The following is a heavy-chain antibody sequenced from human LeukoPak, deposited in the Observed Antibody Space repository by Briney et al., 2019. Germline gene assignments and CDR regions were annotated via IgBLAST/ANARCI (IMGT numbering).Heavy chain of an antibody. D-gene: IGHD2-2*01. Sequence: MTSETLSLTCTVSGGSISSGGYYWRWNRQHPGKGLEWIGYIYYSGSTYYNPSLKSRVTISVDTSKNQFSLKLSSVTAADTAVYYCARGHCSSTSCYWYFDLWGRGTLVTVSS. J-gene: IGHJ2*01. V-gene: IGHV4-31*03. CDR1: GGSISSGGYY. CDR3: ARGHCSSTSCYWYFDL. CDR2: IYYSGST.